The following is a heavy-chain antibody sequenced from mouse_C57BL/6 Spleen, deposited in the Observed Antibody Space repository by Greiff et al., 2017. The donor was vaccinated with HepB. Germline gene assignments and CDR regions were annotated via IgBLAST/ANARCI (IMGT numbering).Heavy chain of an antibody. CDR1: GYTFTEYT. V-gene: IGHV1-62-2*01. Sequence: VQLVESGAELVKPGASVKLSCKASGYTFTEYTIHWVKQRSGQGLEWIGWFYPGSGSIKYNEKFKDKATLTADKSSSTVYMELSRLTSEDSAVYFCARHEECRYDYDGPFDVWGTGTTVTVSS. J-gene: IGHJ1*03. D-gene: IGHD2-4*01. CDR2: FYPGSGSI. CDR3: ARHEECRYDYDGPFDV.